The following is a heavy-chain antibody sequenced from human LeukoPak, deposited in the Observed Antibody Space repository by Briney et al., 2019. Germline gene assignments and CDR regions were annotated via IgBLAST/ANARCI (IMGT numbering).Heavy chain of an antibody. Sequence: GGSLRLSCAASGFTFSSYAMSWVRQAPGKGLEWVSAISGSGGSTYYADSVKGRFTISRGNSKNTLYLQMNSLRAEDTAVYYCAKEKFIANPHVLLWFENWGQGTLVTVSS. CDR2: ISGSGGST. D-gene: IGHD3-10*01. J-gene: IGHJ5*02. CDR1: GFTFSSYA. V-gene: IGHV3-23*01. CDR3: AKEKFIANPHVLLWFEN.